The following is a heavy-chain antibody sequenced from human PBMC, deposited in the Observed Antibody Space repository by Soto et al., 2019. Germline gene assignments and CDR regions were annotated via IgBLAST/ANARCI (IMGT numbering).Heavy chain of an antibody. CDR2: VGTANDNT. CDR1: GYTFTAYG. V-gene: IGHV1-18*01. CDR3: GRELNTDRSAYYALAY. J-gene: IGHJ4*02. Sequence: QVQLVQSGPEVKMPGASVKVSCKTSGYTFTAYGLAWLRQAPGQRPEWMGWVGTANDNTNYAEKFQGRVTITTNTSTATTVRELKRLRSDDTAVYYCGRELNTDRSAYYALAYWGQGTRVTVSS. D-gene: IGHD3-22*01.